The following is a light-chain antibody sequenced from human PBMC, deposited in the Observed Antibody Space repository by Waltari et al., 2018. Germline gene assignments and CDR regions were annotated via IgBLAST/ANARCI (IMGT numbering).Light chain of an antibody. V-gene: IGLV3-25*03. CDR2: KDT. Sequence: SYELTQPPSVSVSPGQTATIPRSGAALPKQFSFCYQQKPGQAPVLVTYKDTERPSGIPDRVSGSTSGTTVTLTISGVQAEDEADYYCQSADSTSTHVVFGGGTKLTVL. CDR1: ALPKQF. CDR3: QSADSTSTHVV. J-gene: IGLJ2*01.